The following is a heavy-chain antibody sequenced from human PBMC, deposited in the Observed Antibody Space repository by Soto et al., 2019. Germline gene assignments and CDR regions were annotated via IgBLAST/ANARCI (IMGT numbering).Heavy chain of an antibody. Sequence: GGSLGLSCAASGVAVSSKYMTWVRQAPGKGLEWVSGIYGGGTTYYADSVKGRFTISRDTSKNTWYLQMNSLRAEGTAVYYCANSRSPDDYSGSYYFDDWGQGTLVTVSS. D-gene: IGHD1-26*01. CDR2: IYGGGTT. CDR1: GVAVSSKY. J-gene: IGHJ4*02. V-gene: IGHV3-53*01. CDR3: ANSRSPDDYSGSYYFDD.